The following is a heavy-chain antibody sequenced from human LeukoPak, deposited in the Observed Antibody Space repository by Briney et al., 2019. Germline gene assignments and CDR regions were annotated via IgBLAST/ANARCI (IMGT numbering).Heavy chain of an antibody. D-gene: IGHD3-3*01. CDR2: IYYSGST. J-gene: IGHJ4*02. CDR3: ARQAGFPYYDFWSGYHPASYFDY. CDR1: GGSISSYY. Sequence: SETLSLTCTVSGGSISSYYWSWIRQPPGKGLEWIGYIYYSGSTNYNPSLKSRVTISVDTSKNQFSLKLSSVTAADTAVYYCARQAGFPYYDFWSGYHPASYFDYWGQGTLVTVSS. V-gene: IGHV4-59*08.